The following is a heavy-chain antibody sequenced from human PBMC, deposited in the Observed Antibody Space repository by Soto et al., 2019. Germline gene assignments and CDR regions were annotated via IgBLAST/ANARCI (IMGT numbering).Heavy chain of an antibody. CDR3: SRRAPEGFDP. J-gene: IGHJ5*02. V-gene: IGHV4-39*01. CDR2: INHSGNT. CDR1: GGSIGTSAYY. Sequence: SETLSLTCAVSGGSIGTSAYYWGWIRQAPGKGLEWIGSINHSGNTYLSPSLKDRVTMSVDTSKNSFSLKLRSATAADTGLYYCSRRAPEGFDPWGQGTLVTAPQ.